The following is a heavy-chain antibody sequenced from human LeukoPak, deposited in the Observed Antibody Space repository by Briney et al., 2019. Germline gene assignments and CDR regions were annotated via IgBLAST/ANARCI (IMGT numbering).Heavy chain of an antibody. D-gene: IGHD3-9*01. CDR2: ISGSGGST. CDR3: AKDQHYDILTGYDY. V-gene: IGHV3-23*01. Sequence: PGGSLRLSCAASGFTFSSYAMSWVRQAPGKGLEWVSAISGSGGSTYYADSVKGRFTISRDNSKNTLYPQMNSLRAEDTAVYYCAKDQHYDILTGYDYWGQGTLVTVSS. CDR1: GFTFSSYA. J-gene: IGHJ4*02.